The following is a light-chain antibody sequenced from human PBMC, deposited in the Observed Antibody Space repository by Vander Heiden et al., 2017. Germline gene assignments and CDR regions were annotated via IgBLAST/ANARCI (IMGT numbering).Light chain of an antibody. V-gene: IGKV1-5*03. CDR3: QQYNSYWRT. CDR1: QSISSW. CDR2: KAS. Sequence: DIQMTQSPSTLSASVGDRVTITCRASQSISSWLAWYQQKPGKAPKLLIYKASSLESGVPSRFSGSGSGTELTLTISSLQPDDFATYYCQQYNSYWRTFGQGTKVEIK. J-gene: IGKJ1*01.